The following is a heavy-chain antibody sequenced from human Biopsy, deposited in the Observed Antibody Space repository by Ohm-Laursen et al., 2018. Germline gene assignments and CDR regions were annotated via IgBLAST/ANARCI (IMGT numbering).Heavy chain of an antibody. CDR2: IIPTFDTP. J-gene: IGHJ5*02. V-gene: IGHV1-69*06. Sequence: GASVKVSCKASGGTFSSYVIIWVRQAPGQGLEWMGRIIPTFDTPTYAPDFQGRVTFTADKSTGTAHLNLRSLRSEDTAVYYCAGGAAKGNPYDHWGQGTLVTVSS. CDR3: AGGAAKGNPYDH. D-gene: IGHD3-10*01. CDR1: GGTFSSYV.